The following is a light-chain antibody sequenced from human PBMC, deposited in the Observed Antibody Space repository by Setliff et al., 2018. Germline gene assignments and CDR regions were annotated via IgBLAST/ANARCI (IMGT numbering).Light chain of an antibody. V-gene: IGLV2-8*01. CDR3: SSYTSNSTYV. CDR2: EVK. Sequence: QSALAQPPSASGSPGQSVTISCTGTSIYFRRYDYVSWYQQHPGKAPKLLLYEVKKRPSGVPDRFSGSKSDNTASLTVSGLQAEDEADYYCSSYTSNSTYVFGTGTKVTVL. CDR1: SIYFRRYDY. J-gene: IGLJ1*01.